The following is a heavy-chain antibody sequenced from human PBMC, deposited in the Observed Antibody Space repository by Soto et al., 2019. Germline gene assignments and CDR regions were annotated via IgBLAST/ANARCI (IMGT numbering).Heavy chain of an antibody. CDR2: IYHSGTT. J-gene: IGHJ3*01. D-gene: IGHD3-10*01. CDR1: GGSVSSGDFS. V-gene: IGHV4-30-2*01. CDR3: ARSRSWDGLDF. Sequence: KASETLSLTCAVSGGSVSSGDFSWCWIRQPPGKGLEWVGYIYHSGTTYYHPSLKRRPTTSLDRSNNQFSLKLASVTAADSAVYFCARSRSWDGLDFWGQGALVTVSS.